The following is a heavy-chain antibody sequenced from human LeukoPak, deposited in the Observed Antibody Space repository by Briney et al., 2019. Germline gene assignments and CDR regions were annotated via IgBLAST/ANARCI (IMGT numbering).Heavy chain of an antibody. Sequence: PGGSLRLSCAASGFTFRTYWMHWVRQAPGEGLIWVSRISGDGRSTSYADSVKGRFTISRDNAKNTRYLQMHSLRAEDTAVYYCTAFYYDPAYWGQGTLGTVSS. V-gene: IGHV3-74*01. CDR3: TAFYYDPAY. CDR2: ISGDGRST. CDR1: GFTFRTYW. J-gene: IGHJ4*02. D-gene: IGHD3-22*01.